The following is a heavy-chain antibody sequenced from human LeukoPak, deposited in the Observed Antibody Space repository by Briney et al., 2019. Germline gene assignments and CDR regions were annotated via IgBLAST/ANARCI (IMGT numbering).Heavy chain of an antibody. CDR3: ARHDGDAFDI. CDR1: DFTFSRYS. D-gene: IGHD3-16*01. V-gene: IGHV3-21*01. Sequence: GGSLRLSCAASDFTFSRYSMNWFRQAPGEGLEWVSSISSGGHNIFYADPVKGRFTISRDNAKNSLYLQMNSLRAEDTAVYYCARHDGDAFDIWGQGTMVTVSS. J-gene: IGHJ3*02. CDR2: ISSGGHNI.